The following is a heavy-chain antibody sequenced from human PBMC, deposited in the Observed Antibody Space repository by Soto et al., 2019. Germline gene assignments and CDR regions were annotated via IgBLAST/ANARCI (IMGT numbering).Heavy chain of an antibody. J-gene: IGHJ4*02. CDR1: GGSISSGGYY. CDR2: IYYSGST. Sequence: QVQLQESGPGLVKPSQTLSLTCTVSGGSISSGGYYWSWIRQHPGKGLEWIGYIYYSGSTYYNPSLKSRVTISADASKNQFSLKPSSVTAADTAVYYCARVLRRSSWEDDYWGQGTLVTVSS. CDR3: ARVLRRSSWEDDY. D-gene: IGHD1-26*01. V-gene: IGHV4-31*03.